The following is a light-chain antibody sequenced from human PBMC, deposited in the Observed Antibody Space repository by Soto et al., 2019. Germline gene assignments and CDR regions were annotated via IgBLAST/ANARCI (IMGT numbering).Light chain of an antibody. CDR1: QNILTY. CDR3: QQTYRSPFT. V-gene: IGKV1-39*01. J-gene: IGKJ3*01. Sequence: DIQRTQSPSSLSASVGDNVTMSCRASQNILTYLNWYQQNPGRAPKLLIFGASILQDGVPSRFSGIGSGTEFTLPITSLRPEDFANDFCQQTYRSPFTFGPGTKVDVK. CDR2: GAS.